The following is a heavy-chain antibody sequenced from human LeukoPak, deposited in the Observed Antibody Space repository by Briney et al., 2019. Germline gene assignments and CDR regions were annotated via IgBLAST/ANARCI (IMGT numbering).Heavy chain of an antibody. V-gene: IGHV1-69*13. D-gene: IGHD3-10*01. J-gene: IGHJ4*02. Sequence: SVKVSCKASGYTFTSYGISWVRQAPGQGLEWMGRIIPMFGTANYAQKFQGRVTITADESTSTAYMELSSLRSEDTAVYYCARGRALYYGSGSYLIDYWGQGTLVTVSS. CDR1: GYTFTSYG. CDR3: ARGRALYYGSGSYLIDY. CDR2: IIPMFGTA.